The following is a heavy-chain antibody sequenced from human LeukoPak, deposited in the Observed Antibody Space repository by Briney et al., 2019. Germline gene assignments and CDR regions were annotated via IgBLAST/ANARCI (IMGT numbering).Heavy chain of an antibody. CDR2: IYHSGST. Sequence: PSETLSLTCAVSGYSIRSGDYWGWIRQSPGKGLEWIGSIYHSGSTHYNPSLKSRVTISVDMSKNQFSLMLNSVTAADTAVYYCARNRSVTTTPGFDHWGQGTLVTVSS. V-gene: IGHV4-38-2*01. D-gene: IGHD4-17*01. CDR1: GYSIRSGDY. J-gene: IGHJ4*02. CDR3: ARNRSVTTTPGFDH.